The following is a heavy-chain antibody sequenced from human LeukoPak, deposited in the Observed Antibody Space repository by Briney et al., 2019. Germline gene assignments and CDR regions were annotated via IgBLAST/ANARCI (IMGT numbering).Heavy chain of an antibody. CDR1: GGSISSRSYY. Sequence: SETLSLTCTVSGGSISSRSYYWGWLRQPPGKGLEWIASIFYSGSTYHNPSLKSRVTISVDTSKSPFSLKLSSVTAADTAVYYCARGWGYFDYWDQGTLVTVSS. CDR2: IFYSGST. J-gene: IGHJ4*02. CDR3: ARGWGYFDY. V-gene: IGHV4-39*07. D-gene: IGHD3-16*01.